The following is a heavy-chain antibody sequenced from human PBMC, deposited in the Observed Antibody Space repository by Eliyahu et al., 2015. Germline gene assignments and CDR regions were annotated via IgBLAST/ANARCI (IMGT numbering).Heavy chain of an antibody. CDR1: GXNFIIXG. CDR3: TRGYGTTLAGTITFDY. CDR2: IGAYNGNT. V-gene: IGHV1-18*01. J-gene: IGHJ4*02. Sequence: QVHLVQSGSEVKEPGASVKVSXKAXGXNFIIXGISGVRQAPGQGLEXXGXIGAYNGNTKXGQRFQGRVTLTTDTSTSTAYMELRGLRSDDTAVYFCTRGYGTTLAGTITFDYWGQGTLITVSS. D-gene: IGHD5-18*01.